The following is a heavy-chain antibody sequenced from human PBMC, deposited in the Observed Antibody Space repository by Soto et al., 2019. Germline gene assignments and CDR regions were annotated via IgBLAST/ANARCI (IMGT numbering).Heavy chain of an antibody. Sequence: ASVKVSCKVSGYTLSELSMYWVRQAPGKGPEGMGGFDPEDGETIYAQKFQGRVTMTEDTSTDTAYMELSSLRSEDTAVYYCATLGDYFDYRGQGTLVTVSS. CDR3: ATLGDYFDY. V-gene: IGHV1-24*01. D-gene: IGHD3-16*01. CDR1: GYTLSELS. CDR2: FDPEDGET. J-gene: IGHJ4*02.